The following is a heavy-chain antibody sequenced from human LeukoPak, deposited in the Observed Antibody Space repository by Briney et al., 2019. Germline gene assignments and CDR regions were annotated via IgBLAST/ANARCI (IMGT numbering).Heavy chain of an antibody. D-gene: IGHD6-6*01. Sequence: GGSLRLSCAASEFSVGSNYMTWVRQAPGKGLEWVSAISGSGGSTYYADSVKGRFTISRDNSKNTLYLQMNSLRAEDTAVYYCAKQYRIAARLVFDYWGQGTLVTVSS. CDR3: AKQYRIAARLVFDY. CDR2: ISGSGGST. V-gene: IGHV3-23*01. J-gene: IGHJ4*02. CDR1: EFSVGSNY.